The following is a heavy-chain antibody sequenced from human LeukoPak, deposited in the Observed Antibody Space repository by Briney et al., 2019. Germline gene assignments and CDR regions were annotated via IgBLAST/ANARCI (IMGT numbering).Heavy chain of an antibody. CDR3: VKRRETVRGAFDY. V-gene: IGHV3-23*01. CDR2: ISGSGGTT. Sequence: PGGSLRLSCAASGFTFSTYDMMWVRQTPDSGLEWVSIISGSGGTTYYADSVKGRFTNSRDNSKNTLYLEMNSLRADDTAVYYCVKRRETVRGAFDYWGQGTLVTVSS. J-gene: IGHJ4*02. D-gene: IGHD3-10*02. CDR1: GFTFSTYD.